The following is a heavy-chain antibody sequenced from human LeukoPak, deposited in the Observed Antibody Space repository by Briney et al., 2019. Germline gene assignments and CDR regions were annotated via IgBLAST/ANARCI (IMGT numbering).Heavy chain of an antibody. CDR2: INHSGST. CDR1: GGSFSGYY. V-gene: IGHV4-34*01. CDR3: ATQGGSKDNSDY. D-gene: IGHD1-26*01. J-gene: IGHJ4*02. Sequence: PSETLSLTCAVYGGSFSGYYWSWIRQPPGKGLEWIGEINHSGSTNYNPSLKSRVTISVDTSKNQFSLKLSSVTAADTAVYYCATQGGSKDNSDYWGQGTLVTVSS.